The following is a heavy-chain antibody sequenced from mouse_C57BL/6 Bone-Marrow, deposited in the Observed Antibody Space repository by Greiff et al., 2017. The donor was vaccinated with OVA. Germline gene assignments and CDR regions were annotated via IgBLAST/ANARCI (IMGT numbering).Heavy chain of an antibody. CDR2: INPNNGGT. V-gene: IGHV1-18*01. Sequence: EVQLQQSGPELVKPGASVKIPCKASGYTFTDYNMDWVKQSHGKSLEWIGDINPNNGGTIYNQKFKGKATLTVDKSSSTAYMELRSLTSEDTAVYYCARPYSIHYAMDYWGQGTSVTVSS. J-gene: IGHJ4*01. CDR1: GYTFTDYN. CDR3: ARPYSIHYAMDY. D-gene: IGHD2-5*01.